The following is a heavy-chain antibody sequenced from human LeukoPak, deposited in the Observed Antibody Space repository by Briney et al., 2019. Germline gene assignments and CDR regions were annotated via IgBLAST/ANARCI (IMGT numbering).Heavy chain of an antibody. J-gene: IGHJ6*03. D-gene: IGHD2-2*01. V-gene: IGHV1-18*01. CDR2: ISAYNGNT. CDR3: AREGYCSSTSCRLYYYSYYYMDV. CDR1: GYTFTSYG. Sequence: ASVKVSCKASGYTFTSYGISWVRQAPGQRLEWMGWISAYNGNTNYAQKLQGRVTMTTDTSTSTAYMELRSLRSDDTAVYYCAREGYCSSTSCRLYYYSYYYMDVWCKGTTVTVSS.